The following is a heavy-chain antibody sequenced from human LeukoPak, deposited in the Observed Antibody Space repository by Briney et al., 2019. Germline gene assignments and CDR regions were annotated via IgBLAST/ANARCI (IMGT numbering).Heavy chain of an antibody. Sequence: GGSLRLSCAASGFTFSSYWMHWVRQAPGKGLEWVAVISYDGSNKYYADSVKGRFTISRDNSKNTLYLQMNSLGAEDTAVYYCARGLYSSGWYLDYWGQGILVTVSS. CDR3: ARGLYSSGWYLDY. D-gene: IGHD6-19*01. CDR1: GFTFSSYW. J-gene: IGHJ4*02. V-gene: IGHV3-30*03. CDR2: ISYDGSNK.